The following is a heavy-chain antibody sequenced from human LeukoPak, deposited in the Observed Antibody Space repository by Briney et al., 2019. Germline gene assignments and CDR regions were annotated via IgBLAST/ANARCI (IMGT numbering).Heavy chain of an antibody. V-gene: IGHV1-69*06. CDR1: GGTFSSYA. Sequence: SVKVSCKASGGTFSSYAISWVRQAPGQGLEWMGGIIPIFGTTNYAQKFQGRVTITADKSTSTAYMELSSLRSEDTAVYYCARGRSEYCGGDCYPFDYWGQGTLVTVSS. CDR3: ARGRSEYCGGDCYPFDY. J-gene: IGHJ4*02. D-gene: IGHD2-21*02. CDR2: IIPIFGTT.